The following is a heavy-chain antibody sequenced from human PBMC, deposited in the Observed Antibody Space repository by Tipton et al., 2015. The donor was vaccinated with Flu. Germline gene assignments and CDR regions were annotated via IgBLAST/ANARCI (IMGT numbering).Heavy chain of an antibody. V-gene: IGHV4-39*07. D-gene: IGHD3-10*01. J-gene: IGHJ4*02. CDR1: GGSISSSSYY. CDR3: ARKYYYGSGRVPTFDY. CDR2: IYYSGST. Sequence: TLSLTCTVSGGSISSSSYYWGWIRQPPGKGLEWIGSIYYSGSTYYNPSLKSRVTISVDTSKNQFSLKLSSVTAADTAVHYCARKYYYGSGRVPTFDYWGQGTLVTVSS.